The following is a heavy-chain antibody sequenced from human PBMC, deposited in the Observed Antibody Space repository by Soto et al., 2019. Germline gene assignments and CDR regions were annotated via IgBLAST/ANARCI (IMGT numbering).Heavy chain of an antibody. V-gene: IGHV1-24*01. CDR2: FHPEDGET. Sequence: ASVKVSCKVSGNTLTDLSMHWVRQAPGKGLEWMGGFHPEDGETIYAQKFQGRVTMTEDTSTDTAYMELSSLRSEDTAVYYCATAQSPEAFDVWGQGTVVTVSS. CDR3: ATAQSPEAFDV. CDR1: GNTLTDLS. J-gene: IGHJ3*01.